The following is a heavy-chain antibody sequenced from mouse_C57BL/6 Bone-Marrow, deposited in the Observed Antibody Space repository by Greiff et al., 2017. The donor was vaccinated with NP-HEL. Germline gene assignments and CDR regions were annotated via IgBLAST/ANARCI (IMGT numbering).Heavy chain of an antibody. D-gene: IGHD1-1*02. CDR2: IDPENGST. J-gene: IGHJ3*01. CDR3: TTYGLY. CDR1: GFNIKDDS. Sequence: VQLQQSGAELVRPGASVTLSCTASGFNIKDDSMHWVKQRPEQGLEWIGWIDPENGSTEYASKFQGQATITADTSSNTAYLQLSSLTSEDPAVYYCTTYGLYRGQGTLVTVSA. V-gene: IGHV14-4*01.